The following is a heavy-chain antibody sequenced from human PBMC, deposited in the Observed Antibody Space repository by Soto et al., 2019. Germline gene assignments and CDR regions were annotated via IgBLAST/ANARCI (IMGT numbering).Heavy chain of an antibody. CDR3: VRHEYYASGSYS. V-gene: IGHV4-39*01. CDR2: IYYSGSS. J-gene: IGHJ5*02. D-gene: IGHD3-10*01. Sequence: QLQLQESGPGLVKPSETLSLTCTVSGGSISSINDYWGWIRQPPGKGLEWIGSIYYSGSSYYNPSLKSRVTISVDTSKNQFFLKLNSVTAADTAVYYCVRHEYYASGSYSWGQGTQVTVSS. CDR1: GGSISSINDY.